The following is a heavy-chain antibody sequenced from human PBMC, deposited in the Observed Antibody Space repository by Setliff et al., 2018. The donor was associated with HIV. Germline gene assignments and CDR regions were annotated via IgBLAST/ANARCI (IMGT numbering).Heavy chain of an antibody. CDR3: ARNFGGSGWYYFVY. CDR1: GYTFTSQS. CDR2: INPSGGST. J-gene: IGHJ4*02. D-gene: IGHD6-19*01. Sequence: GASVKVSCKASGYTFTSQSNHWVRQAPGQGFEWMGVINPSGGSTGYAEKFQGRVTMTRDTSANIVYLELSSLRSEDTAKYYCARNFGGSGWYYFVYWGQGTLVTVSS. V-gene: IGHV1-46*01.